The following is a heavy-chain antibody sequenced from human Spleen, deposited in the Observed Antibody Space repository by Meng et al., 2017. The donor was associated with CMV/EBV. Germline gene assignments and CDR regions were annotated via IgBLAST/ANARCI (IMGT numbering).Heavy chain of an antibody. J-gene: IGHJ4*02. CDR3: ARFYCSSTSCYFDY. D-gene: IGHD2-2*01. CDR2: INRSGST. CDR1: GGSFSGNY. V-gene: IGHV4-34*01. Sequence: GSLRLSCAVYGGSFSGNYWTWIRQPPGKGLEWIGEINRSGSTNYNPSLKSRVTISVDTSKNQFSLKLSSVTAADTAVYYCARFYCSSTSCYFDYWGQGTLVTVSS.